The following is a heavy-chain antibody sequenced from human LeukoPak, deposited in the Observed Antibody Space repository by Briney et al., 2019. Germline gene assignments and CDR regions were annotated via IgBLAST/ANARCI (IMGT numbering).Heavy chain of an antibody. CDR1: GFTLSSFA. CDR3: ARDSTVVPVHWFDP. CDR2: ISKDGSTQ. Sequence: GGSLGLSCVASGFTLSSFAMHWVRQAPGKGLEWVALISKDGSTQYYADSVKGRFTISRDSSKSTLYLQINSLRPEDTAVYYCARDSTVVPVHWFDPWGQGTLVTVSA. V-gene: IGHV3-30-3*01. J-gene: IGHJ5*02. D-gene: IGHD4-11*01.